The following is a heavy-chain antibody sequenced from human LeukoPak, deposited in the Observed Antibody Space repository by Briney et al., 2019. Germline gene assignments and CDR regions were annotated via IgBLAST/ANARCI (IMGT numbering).Heavy chain of an antibody. CDR3: AKRGVVIRVILVGFHKEAYYFDS. CDR1: GITLSNYG. V-gene: IGHV3-23*01. CDR2: ISDSGGRT. J-gene: IGHJ4*02. Sequence: GGSLRLSCVVSGITLSNYGMSWVRQAPGKGLEWVAGISDSGGRTNYADSVKGRFTISRDSPKNTLYLQMNSLRAVDTAVYFCAKRGVVIRVILVGFHKEAYYFDSWGQGALVTVSS. D-gene: IGHD3-22*01.